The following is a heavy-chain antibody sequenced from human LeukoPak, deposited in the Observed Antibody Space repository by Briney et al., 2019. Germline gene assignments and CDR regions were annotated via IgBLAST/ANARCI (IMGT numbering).Heavy chain of an antibody. J-gene: IGHJ3*02. CDR1: GFTFSSYS. Sequence: GGSLRLSCAASGFTFSSYSMNWVRQAPGKGLEWVSSISSSSSYIYYADSVKGRFTISRDNAKNSLYLQMNSLRAEDTAVYYCARDMDLYYDFWSGYSADAFDIWGQGTMVTVSS. CDR2: ISSSSSYI. CDR3: ARDMDLYYDFWSGYSADAFDI. V-gene: IGHV3-21*01. D-gene: IGHD3-3*01.